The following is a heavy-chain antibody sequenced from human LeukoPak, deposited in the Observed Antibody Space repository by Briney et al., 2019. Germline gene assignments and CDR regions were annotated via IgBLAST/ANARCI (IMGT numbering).Heavy chain of an antibody. V-gene: IGHV3-7*05. CDR3: ARGIRTSSSWYGANDY. D-gene: IGHD6-13*01. J-gene: IGHJ4*02. Sequence: QPGGSLRLSCAASGFTFSRFWMNWVRQAPGRGLEWVANIDQSGGRNNYVDSVKGRFTISRDNSKNTLYLQMNSLRAEDTAVYYCARGIRTSSSWYGANDYWGQGTLVTVSS. CDR1: GFTFSRFW. CDR2: IDQSGGRN.